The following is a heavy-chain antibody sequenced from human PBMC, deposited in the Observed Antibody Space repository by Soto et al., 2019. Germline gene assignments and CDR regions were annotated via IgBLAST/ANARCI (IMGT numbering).Heavy chain of an antibody. CDR3: ARGREDDGDNGHTFDI. CDR1: GFTFSNYG. CDR2: IWYDGCNK. J-gene: IGHJ3*02. D-gene: IGHD2-8*01. Sequence: QVQLVESGGGVVQPGRSLRLSCAASGFTFSNYGIHWVRQAPGKGLEWVALIWYDGCNKYYADGVKGRFTISRDNSRHTLDLQMYRVRADDTAVYYCARGREDDGDNGHTFDIWGQGKMVTFSS. V-gene: IGHV3-33*01.